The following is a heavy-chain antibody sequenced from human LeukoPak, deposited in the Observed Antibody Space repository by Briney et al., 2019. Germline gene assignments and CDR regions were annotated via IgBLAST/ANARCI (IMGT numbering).Heavy chain of an antibody. Sequence: ASVKVSCKASGYTFTDYYLHWVRQASGQGLEWMGWINPNSGGTHYAQNFQGRVTMTRDTSISTAYMELSRLRSEDTAVYYCARVFSGAIGFDYWGQGTLVTVSS. D-gene: IGHD1-26*01. CDR1: GYTFTDYY. V-gene: IGHV1-2*02. J-gene: IGHJ4*02. CDR2: INPNSGGT. CDR3: ARVFSGAIGFDY.